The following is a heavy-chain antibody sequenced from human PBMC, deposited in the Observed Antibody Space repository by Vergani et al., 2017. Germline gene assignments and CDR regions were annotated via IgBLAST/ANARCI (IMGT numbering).Heavy chain of an antibody. J-gene: IGHJ3*02. V-gene: IGHV3-74*01. Sequence: EVQLVESGGGLVQPGGSLRLSCAASGFTFSSYWMHWVRQAPGKGLVWVSRINSDGSSTSYADSVKGRFTISRDNAKNSLYLQMNSLRAEDTAVYYCARVPVLLWFGELKGAFDIWGQGTMVTVSS. CDR2: INSDGSST. CDR1: GFTFSSYW. CDR3: ARVPVLLWFGELKGAFDI. D-gene: IGHD3-10*01.